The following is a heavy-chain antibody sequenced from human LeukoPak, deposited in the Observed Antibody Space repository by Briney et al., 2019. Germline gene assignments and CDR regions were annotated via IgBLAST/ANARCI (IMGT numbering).Heavy chain of an antibody. CDR3: ARDNNQGSVTTKFDL. D-gene: IGHD4-17*01. CDR2: IYTSGST. J-gene: IGHJ2*01. Sequence: SQTLSLTCTVSGGSISSGSYYWSWIRQPAGKGLEWIGRIYTSGSTNYNPSLKSRVTISVDTSKNQFSLQLNSVTPEDTAVYYCARDNNQGSVTTKFDLWGRGTLVTVSS. CDR1: GGSISSGSYY. V-gene: IGHV4-61*02.